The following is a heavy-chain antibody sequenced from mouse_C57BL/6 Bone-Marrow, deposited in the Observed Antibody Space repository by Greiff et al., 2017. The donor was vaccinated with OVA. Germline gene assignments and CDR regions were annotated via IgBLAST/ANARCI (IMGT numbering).Heavy chain of an antibody. V-gene: IGHV1-15*01. CDR2: IDPETGGT. CDR3: TRVLPDWYFDV. CDR1: GYTFTDYE. Sequence: QVHVKQSGAELVRPGASVTLSCKASGYTFTDYEMHWVKQTPVHGLEWIGAIDPETGGTAYNQKFKGKAILTADKSSSTAYMELRSLTSEDSAVYYCTRVLPDWYFDVWGTGTTVTVSS. D-gene: IGHD1-1*01. J-gene: IGHJ1*03.